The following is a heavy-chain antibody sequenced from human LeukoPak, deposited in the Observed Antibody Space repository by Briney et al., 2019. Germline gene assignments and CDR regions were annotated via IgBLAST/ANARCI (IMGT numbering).Heavy chain of an antibody. V-gene: IGHV3-64*02. CDR1: GFSFRGYG. CDR2: ISADGGTT. Sequence: GGSLRLSCAASGFSFRGYGMHWVRQAPGKGLEYVSAISADGGTTYYADSVKDRFIISRDNSKNTLYLQMGSLRNEDMAVYYCARGRGGPPFDYWGQGALVTVSS. CDR3: ARGRGGPPFDY. J-gene: IGHJ4*02.